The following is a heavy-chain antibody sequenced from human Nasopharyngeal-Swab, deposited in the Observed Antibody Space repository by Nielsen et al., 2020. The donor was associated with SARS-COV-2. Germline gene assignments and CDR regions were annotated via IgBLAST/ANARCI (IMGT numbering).Heavy chain of an antibody. CDR1: GFTFSSYW. Sequence: GGFLRLSCAASGFTFSSYWMYWVRQDPGKGLVLVSRIYNDGSVTTYADSAKGRFTISRDNAKNTVYLQMNSLRAEDTAVYYCARADLLLGGSLDIWGQGTTVTVSS. CDR3: ARADLLLGGSLDI. V-gene: IGHV3-74*03. D-gene: IGHD1-26*01. CDR2: IYNDGSVT. J-gene: IGHJ3*02.